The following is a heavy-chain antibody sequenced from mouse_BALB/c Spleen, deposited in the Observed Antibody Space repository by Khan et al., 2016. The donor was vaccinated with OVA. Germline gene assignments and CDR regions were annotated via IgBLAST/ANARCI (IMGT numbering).Heavy chain of an antibody. V-gene: IGHV9-3-1*01. CDR2: INTSTGEP. Sequence: QIQLVQSGPELKKPGETVKISCKASGYTFTNYGINWVKQAPGKGLKWMGWINTSTGEPTYADDFKGRFAFSLETSANTASLQINNLKNEDTAIYFWARGARYDKALYALDYWGQGTSVTVSS. CDR1: GYTFTNYG. J-gene: IGHJ4*01. CDR3: ARGARYDKALYALDY. D-gene: IGHD2-14*01.